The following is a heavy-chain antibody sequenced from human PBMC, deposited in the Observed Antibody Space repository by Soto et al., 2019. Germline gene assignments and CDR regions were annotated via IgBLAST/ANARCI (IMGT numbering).Heavy chain of an antibody. CDR2: ISGSGGST. CDR1: GFTFSSYA. CDR3: VKDQKTYGSSPEHPFDY. V-gene: IGHV3-23*01. J-gene: IGHJ4*02. D-gene: IGHD6-6*01. Sequence: GGSLRLSCAASGFTFSSYAMSWVRQAPGKGLEWVSAISGSGGSTYYADSVKGRFTITRDNSKNTLNLQMRILRAEDTAFFYCVKDQKTYGSSPEHPFDYWGQETLVTVPS.